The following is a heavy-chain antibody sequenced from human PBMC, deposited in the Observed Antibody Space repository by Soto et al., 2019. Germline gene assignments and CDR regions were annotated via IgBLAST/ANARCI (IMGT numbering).Heavy chain of an antibody. V-gene: IGHV3-30*18. J-gene: IGHJ4*02. CDR1: GFTFNSYG. CDR3: VEDVAHMADH. Sequence: QVQLLESGGGVVLHGGSLRLSCEASGFTFNSYGMYWVRQAPGKGLDWVSHILYDGTKKYYADSVKGRFTISRDNSKNTLYLKKDRMIIEDTAVYFCVEDVAHMADHWGQGTLVIVSS. CDR2: ILYDGTKK. D-gene: IGHD5-12*01.